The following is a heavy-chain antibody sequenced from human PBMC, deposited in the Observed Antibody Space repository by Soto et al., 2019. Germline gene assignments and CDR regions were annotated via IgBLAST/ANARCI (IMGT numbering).Heavy chain of an antibody. CDR1: GFTFSSSS. J-gene: IGHJ5*02. CDR2: ISSSSSCI. Sequence: LRLSCAASGFTFSSSSMNWVRQAPGKGLEWVSSISSSSSCIYYADSVKGRFTISRDNAKNSLYLQMNSLRAEDTAVYYCARALYYYDSSGYYGPWGQGTLVTVSS. D-gene: IGHD3-22*01. V-gene: IGHV3-21*01. CDR3: ARALYYYDSSGYYGP.